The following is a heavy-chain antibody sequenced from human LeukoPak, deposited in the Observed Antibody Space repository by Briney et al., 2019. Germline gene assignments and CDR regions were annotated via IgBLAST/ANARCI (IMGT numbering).Heavy chain of an antibody. CDR1: GFTFSSYS. Sequence: PGGSLRLSCAASGFTFSSYSMNWVRQAPGKGLEWXSSISSSSSYIYYADSVKGRFTISRDNAKNSLYLQMNSLRAEDTAVYYCAREVVLTGYPYDYWGQGTLVTVSS. CDR3: AREVVLTGYPYDY. D-gene: IGHD3-9*01. CDR2: ISSSSSYI. J-gene: IGHJ4*02. V-gene: IGHV3-21*01.